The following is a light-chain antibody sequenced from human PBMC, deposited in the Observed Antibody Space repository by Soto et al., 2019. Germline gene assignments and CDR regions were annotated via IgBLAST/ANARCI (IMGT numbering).Light chain of an antibody. V-gene: IGLV2-14*01. CDR2: EVT. CDR1: SGDIGSYNR. CDR3: SSYTNINMRACV. J-gene: IGLJ1*01. Sequence: QSVLTQPASVSGSPGQSITISCTGTSGDIGSYNRVSWYQQHPGKAPKLIIYEVTDRPSGVSNRFSGSKSGNTASLTISGLQAEDEADYYCSSYTNINMRACVFGTGTKV.